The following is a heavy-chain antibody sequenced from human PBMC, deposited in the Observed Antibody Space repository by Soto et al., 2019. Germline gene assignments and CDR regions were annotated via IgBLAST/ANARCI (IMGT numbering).Heavy chain of an antibody. D-gene: IGHD3-10*01. CDR1: GGCFCGYY. Sequence: PSVTLSLTCAVYGGCFCGYYWSWIRQPPGKGLEWIGEINHSGSTNYNPSLKSRVTISVDTSKNQFSLKLSSVTAADTAVYYCARGHKYGDYWGQGTLVTVS. CDR2: INHSGST. J-gene: IGHJ4*02. CDR3: ARGHKYGDY. V-gene: IGHV4-34*01.